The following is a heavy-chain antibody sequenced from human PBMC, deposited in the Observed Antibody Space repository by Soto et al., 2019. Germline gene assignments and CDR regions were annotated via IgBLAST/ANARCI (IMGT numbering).Heavy chain of an antibody. CDR3: ARHDCISSSCYYYYYTMDV. Sequence: GASVKVSCKASGGTFSSYAISWVRQAPGQGLEWMGGIIPIFDTTNYAQKFQGRVTITADESTSTAYMELSSLRSEDTAVYYCARHDCISSSCYYYYYTMDVWGQGTTVTVSS. CDR1: GGTFSSYA. D-gene: IGHD2-2*01. J-gene: IGHJ6*02. V-gene: IGHV1-69*13. CDR2: IIPIFDTT.